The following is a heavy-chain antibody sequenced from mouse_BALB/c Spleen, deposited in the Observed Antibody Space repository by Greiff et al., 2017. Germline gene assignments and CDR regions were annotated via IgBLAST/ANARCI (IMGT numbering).Heavy chain of an antibody. V-gene: IGHV5-4*02. D-gene: IGHD2-12*01. CDR2: ISDGGSYT. J-gene: IGHJ3*01. CDR1: GFTFSDYY. Sequence: EVMLVESGGGLVKPGGSLKLSCAASGFTFSDYYMYWVRQTPEKRLEWVATISDGGSYTYYPDSVKGRFTISRDNAKNNLYLQMSSLKSEDTAMYYCARADDEAYWGQGTLVTVSA. CDR3: ARADDEAY.